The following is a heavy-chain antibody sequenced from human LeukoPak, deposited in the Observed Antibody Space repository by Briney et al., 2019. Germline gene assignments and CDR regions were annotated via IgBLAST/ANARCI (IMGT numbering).Heavy chain of an antibody. V-gene: IGHV1-18*01. D-gene: IGHD2-2*01. CDR3: ARVSPYCSSTSCYEDY. J-gene: IGHJ4*02. CDR2: ISAYNGNT. CDR1: GYTFTSYG. Sequence: ASVKVSCKASGYTFTSYGISWVRQAPGQGLEWMGWISAYNGNTNYAQKLQGRVTMTTDTSTSTAYMELRSLRSDDTAVYYCARVSPYCSSTSCYEDYWGQGTLVTVSS.